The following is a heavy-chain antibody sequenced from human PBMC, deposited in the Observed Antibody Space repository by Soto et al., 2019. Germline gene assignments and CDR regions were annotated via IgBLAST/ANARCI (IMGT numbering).Heavy chain of an antibody. CDR3: ARVSGIRYYYGMDV. CDR1: GGSISSYY. Sequence: NPSETLSLTCTVSGGSISSYYWSWIRQPPGKGLEWIGYIYYSGSTNYNPSLKSRVTISVDTSKNQFSLKLSSVTAADTAVYYCARVSGIRYYYGMDVWGQGTTVTVSS. J-gene: IGHJ6*02. V-gene: IGHV4-59*01. D-gene: IGHD3-10*01. CDR2: IYYSGST.